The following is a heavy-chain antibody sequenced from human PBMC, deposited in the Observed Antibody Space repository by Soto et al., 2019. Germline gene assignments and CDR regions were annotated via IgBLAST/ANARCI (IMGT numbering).Heavy chain of an antibody. CDR2: IIPLFGST. J-gene: IGHJ6*02. Sequence: QVQLEQSGAEVKMPGSSVTVSCKAYGATFTKYAFNWVRQAPGQGLEWMGGIIPLFGSTNYAERFQGRLTVTTNESTSTVFMELSSLTSDDTAIYYCARDVTVIRGVIKRGGGLDLWGQGTTVIVSS. CDR3: ARDVTVIRGVIKRGGGLDL. D-gene: IGHD3-10*01. V-gene: IGHV1-69*19. CDR1: GATFTKYA.